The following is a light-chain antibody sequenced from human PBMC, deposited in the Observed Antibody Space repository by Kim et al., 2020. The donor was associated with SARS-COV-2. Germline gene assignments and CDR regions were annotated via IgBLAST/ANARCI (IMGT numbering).Light chain of an antibody. Sequence: SAYVGDRVTITCRARQGIRNYLAWYQQKPGKVPKLLIYAASTLQSGVPSRFSGSGSGTDFTLTISSLQPEDVATYYCQKYNSAPLTFGGGTKLEI. J-gene: IGKJ4*01. CDR3: QKYNSAPLT. CDR2: AAS. V-gene: IGKV1-27*01. CDR1: QGIRNY.